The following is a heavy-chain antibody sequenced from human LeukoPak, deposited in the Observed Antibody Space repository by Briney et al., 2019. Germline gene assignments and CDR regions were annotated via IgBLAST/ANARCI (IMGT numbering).Heavy chain of an antibody. CDR1: GYSFTSYW. Sequence: HGESLKISCKGSGYSFTSYWIGWVRQMPGKGLEWMGIIYPGDSDTRYSPSFQGQVTISADKSISTAYLQWSSLKASDTAMYYCARHRPSITGTVDGFDYWGQGTLVTGSS. V-gene: IGHV5-51*01. CDR2: IYPGDSDT. J-gene: IGHJ4*02. D-gene: IGHD1-7*01. CDR3: ARHRPSITGTVDGFDY.